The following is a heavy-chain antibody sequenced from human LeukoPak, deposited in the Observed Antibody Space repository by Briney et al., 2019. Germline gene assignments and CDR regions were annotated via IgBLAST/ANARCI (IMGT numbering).Heavy chain of an antibody. CDR3: AKGEYYYDSSGYLFDY. J-gene: IGHJ4*02. V-gene: IGHV3-9*03. Sequence: HPGGSLRLSCAASGFTFDDYAMHWVRQAPGKGLEWVSGISWNSGSIGYADSVKGRFTISRDNAKNSLYLQMNSLRAEDMALYYCAKGEYYYDSSGYLFDYWGQGTLVTVSS. D-gene: IGHD3-22*01. CDR2: ISWNSGSI. CDR1: GFTFDDYA.